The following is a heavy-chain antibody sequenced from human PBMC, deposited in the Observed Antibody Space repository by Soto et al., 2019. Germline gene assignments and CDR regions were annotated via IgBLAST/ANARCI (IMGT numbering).Heavy chain of an antibody. CDR2: ICDGGTT. CDR3: ARGPSGDKVDY. J-gene: IGHJ4*02. D-gene: IGHD7-27*01. Sequence: QVQLQESGPRLVSPSQTLSLTCTVSGGSISSAAYCWSWIRQSPDKGLEWIGHICDGGTTYSSPSLKGRVTISADTSETQFSLKLNSVSAADTAVYYCARGPSGDKVDYWGQGIQVTVSS. V-gene: IGHV4-30-4*01. CDR1: GGSISSAAYC.